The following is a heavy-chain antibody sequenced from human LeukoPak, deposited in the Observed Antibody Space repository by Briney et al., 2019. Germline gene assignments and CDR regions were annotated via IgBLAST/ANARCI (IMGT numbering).Heavy chain of an antibody. V-gene: IGHV4-39*01. CDR3: ARFPNLVRVGPRDDAFDI. J-gene: IGHJ3*02. CDR1: GGSISSSSYY. D-gene: IGHD1-26*01. CDR2: IYYSGST. Sequence: SETLSLTCTVSGGSISSSSYYWGWIRQPPGKGLEWIGSIYYSGSTYYNPSLKSRVTISVDTSKNQFSLKLSSVTAADTAVYYCARFPNLVRVGPRDDAFDIWGQGTMVTVSS.